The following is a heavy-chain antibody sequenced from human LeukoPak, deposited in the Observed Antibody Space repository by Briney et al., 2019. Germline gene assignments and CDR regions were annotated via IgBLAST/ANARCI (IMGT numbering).Heavy chain of an antibody. D-gene: IGHD6-19*01. J-gene: IGHJ4*02. CDR3: ARDLTIAVAGSGGNY. CDR1: GFTVSNNY. CDR2: IYSGGST. Sequence: GGSVRLSCAASGFTVSNNYIRWVRQAPGERLVWVSVIYSGGSTYYADSVKGRFTISRDNSKNTLYLQMNSLRAEDTAVYYCARDLTIAVAGSGGNYWGQGTLVPVSS. V-gene: IGHV3-66*01.